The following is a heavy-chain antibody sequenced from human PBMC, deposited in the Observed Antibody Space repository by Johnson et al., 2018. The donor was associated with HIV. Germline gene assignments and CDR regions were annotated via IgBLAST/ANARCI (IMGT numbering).Heavy chain of an antibody. CDR2: ISYDGSNK. J-gene: IGHJ3*02. CDR3: AGQVRAFDI. D-gene: IGHD6-19*01. Sequence: QVQLVESGGGLVQPGGSLRLSCAASGFTFSSYAMSWVRQAPGKGLEWVAVISYDGSNKYYADPVKGRFTISRDNSMHTMYLQMNSLRAEDTAVYYCAGQVRAFDIWGQGTMGTVSS. CDR1: GFTFSSYA. V-gene: IGHV3-30*04.